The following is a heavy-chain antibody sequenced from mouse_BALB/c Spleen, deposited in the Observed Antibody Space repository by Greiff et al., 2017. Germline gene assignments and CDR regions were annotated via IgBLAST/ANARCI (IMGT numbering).Heavy chain of an antibody. CDR1: GYTFTSYT. J-gene: IGHJ3*01. D-gene: IGHD2-2*01. Sequence: VKLMESGAELARPGASVKMSCKASGYTFTSYTMHWVKQRPGQGLEWIGYINPSSGYTNYNQKFKDKATLTADKSTSTAYMQLSSLTSEDSAVYYCAREGYGPVDPFAYWGQGTLVTVSA. CDR3: AREGYGPVDPFAY. CDR2: INPSSGYT. V-gene: IGHV1-4*01.